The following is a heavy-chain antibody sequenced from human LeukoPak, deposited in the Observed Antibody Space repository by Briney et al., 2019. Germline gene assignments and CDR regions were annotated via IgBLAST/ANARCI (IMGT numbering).Heavy chain of an antibody. CDR1: GFTFSDYY. CDR2: ISSSSSTI. J-gene: IGHJ6*03. Sequence: PGGSLRLSCAASGFTFSDYYMSWIRQAPGKGLEWVAYISSSSSTIYYADSVKGRVAISGDNAKNSLYLQMNSLRAEDTAVYYCARVAAAGTYYYYYMDVWGKGPTVTVSS. V-gene: IGHV3-11*01. D-gene: IGHD6-13*01. CDR3: ARVAAAGTYYYYYMDV.